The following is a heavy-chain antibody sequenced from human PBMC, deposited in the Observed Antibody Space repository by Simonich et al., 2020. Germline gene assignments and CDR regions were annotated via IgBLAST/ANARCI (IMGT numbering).Heavy chain of an antibody. D-gene: IGHD2-8*01. Sequence: QVQLVQSGAEVKKPGASVRVSCKASGYNFTSYDINWVRQANGQGLEWLGRSNPHRGNTGYAQKFQGRCTITRNTSISTAYMELSSLRSEDTAVYYCARSRYCTNGVCYNWFDPWGQGTLVTVSS. CDR2: SNPHRGNT. CDR1: GYNFTSYD. CDR3: ARSRYCTNGVCYNWFDP. J-gene: IGHJ5*02. V-gene: IGHV1-8*03.